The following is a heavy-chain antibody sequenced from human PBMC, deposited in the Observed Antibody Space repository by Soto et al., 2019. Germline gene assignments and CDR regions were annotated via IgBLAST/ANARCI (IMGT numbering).Heavy chain of an antibody. CDR3: AKDRGSGSYYESHYYYGMDF. CDR2: ISGSGGST. V-gene: IGHV3-23*01. Sequence: LRLSCAASGFTFSSYAMSWVRQAPGKGLEWVSAISGSGGSTYYADSVKGRFTISRDNSKNTLYLQMNSLRAEDTAVYYCAKDRGSGSYYESHYYYGMDFWAKGTRVTV. D-gene: IGHD1-26*01. CDR1: GFTFSSYA. J-gene: IGHJ6*04.